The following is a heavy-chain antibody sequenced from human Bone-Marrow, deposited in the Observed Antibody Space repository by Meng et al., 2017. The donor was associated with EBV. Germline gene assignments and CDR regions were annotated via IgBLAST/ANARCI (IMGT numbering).Heavy chain of an antibody. D-gene: IGHD6-13*01. CDR3: ASIAAGSFDP. Sequence: QVALEEAGPGLVKPSETLPLTCTVSGGSSSSSSYCWGWIRQPPGKGLEWIGSIYYSGSTYYNPSLKSRVTISVDTSKNQFSLKLSSVTAADTAVYYCASIAAGSFDPWGQGTLVTVSS. J-gene: IGHJ5*02. V-gene: IGHV4-39*01. CDR1: GGSSSSSSYC. CDR2: IYYSGST.